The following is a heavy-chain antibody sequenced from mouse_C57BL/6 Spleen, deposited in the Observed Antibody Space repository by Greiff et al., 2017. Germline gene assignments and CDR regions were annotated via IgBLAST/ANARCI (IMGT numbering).Heavy chain of an antibody. CDR3: ARETGTPYFDY. CDR2: IYPSDSET. D-gene: IGHD4-1*01. V-gene: IGHV1-61*01. Sequence: QVQLQQPGAELVRPGSSVKLSCKASGYTFTSYWMDWVKQRPGQGLEWIGNIYPSDSETHYNQKFKDKDTLTVDKSSSTAYMQLSSLTSEDSAVYYCARETGTPYFDYWGQGTTLTVSS. J-gene: IGHJ2*01. CDR1: GYTFTSYW.